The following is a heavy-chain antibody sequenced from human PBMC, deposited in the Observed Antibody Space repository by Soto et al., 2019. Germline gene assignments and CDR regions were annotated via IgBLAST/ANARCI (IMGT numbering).Heavy chain of an antibody. V-gene: IGHV3-48*01. CDR1: GFTVSSNY. CDR3: ARHPERIAQIGWFDP. D-gene: IGHD6-13*01. J-gene: IGHJ5*02. Sequence: GGSLRISCAASGFTVSSNYMSWVRQAPGKGLEWVSYISSSSSTIYYADSVKGRFTISRDNAKNSLYLQMNSLRAEDTAVYYCARHPERIAQIGWFDPWGQGTLVTVSS. CDR2: ISSSSSTI.